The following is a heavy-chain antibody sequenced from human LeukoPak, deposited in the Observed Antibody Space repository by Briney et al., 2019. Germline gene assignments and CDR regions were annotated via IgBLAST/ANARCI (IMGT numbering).Heavy chain of an antibody. Sequence: PGGSLRLSCAASGFTFSSYAMSWVRQAPGKGLEWVSTITGSGGTTYYADSVKGRFTISRDNSKDTLYLQMNSLRAEDTAIYYCARDIELSTWGLGTMVTVSS. V-gene: IGHV3-23*01. CDR3: ARDIELST. CDR1: GFTFSSYA. CDR2: ITGSGGTT. J-gene: IGHJ3*01. D-gene: IGHD3-16*02.